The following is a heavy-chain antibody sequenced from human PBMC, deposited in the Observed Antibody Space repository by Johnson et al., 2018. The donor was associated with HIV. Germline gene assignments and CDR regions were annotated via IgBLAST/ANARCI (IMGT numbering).Heavy chain of an antibody. CDR3: ARISGWYSPAFDI. V-gene: IGHV3-20*04. D-gene: IGHD6-19*01. CDR1: GFTFDDYG. CDR2: LNWNGDST. J-gene: IGHJ3*02. Sequence: VQLVESGGGVVRPGGSLRVSCAASGFTFDDYGMNWVRQAPGKGLDWVSGLNWNGDSTGYADPVKGRFTISRDNAKNSLYLQMNSLRAEDTAVYYCARISGWYSPAFDIWGQGTMVTVSS.